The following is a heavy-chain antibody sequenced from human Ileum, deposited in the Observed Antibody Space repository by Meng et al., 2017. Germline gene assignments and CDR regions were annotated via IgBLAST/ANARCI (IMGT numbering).Heavy chain of an antibody. J-gene: IGHJ6*02. CDR2: ISYDGSNK. D-gene: IGHD5-24*01. Sequence: GESLKISCAASGFTFSSYAMHWVRQAPGKGLEWVAVISYDGSNKYYADSVKGRFTISRDNSKNTLYLQMNSLRAEDTAVYYCARDATQSGDGYKNPYYGMDVWGQGTMVTVSS. CDR1: GFTFSSYA. CDR3: ARDATQSGDGYKNPYYGMDV. V-gene: IGHV3-30*01.